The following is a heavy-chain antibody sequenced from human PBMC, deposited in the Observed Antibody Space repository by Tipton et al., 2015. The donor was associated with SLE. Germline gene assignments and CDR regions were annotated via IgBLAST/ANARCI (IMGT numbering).Heavy chain of an antibody. V-gene: IGHV4-38-2*02. CDR2: IYYGGDT. D-gene: IGHD1-26*01. CDR3: AREAYSYGPENYYYYYYMDV. Sequence: GLVKPSETLSLICSVSGFSISSSYYWGWIRQSPGKGLEWIGSIYYGGDTFYNPSLKSRVTMSVDTSKNQFSLKLSSVTAADTAVYYCAREAYSYGPENYYYYYYMDVWGKGTTVTVSS. J-gene: IGHJ6*03. CDR1: GFSISSSYY.